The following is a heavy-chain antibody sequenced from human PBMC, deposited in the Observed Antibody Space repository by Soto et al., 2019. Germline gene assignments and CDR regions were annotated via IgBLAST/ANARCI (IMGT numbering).Heavy chain of an antibody. CDR3: AKDSLRGEVPAALNFDN. J-gene: IGHJ4*02. D-gene: IGHD2-2*01. CDR2: VSYNARKE. V-gene: IGHV3-30*18. Sequence: GGSLRLSCVASGFTFSNSGMHWVRQAPGKGLEWVALVSYNARKEYYADSVKGRFSISRDNSKNTLYVQMNTLRDEDTAVYYGAKDSLRGEVPAALNFDNWGRGTLVTVSS. CDR1: GFTFSNSG.